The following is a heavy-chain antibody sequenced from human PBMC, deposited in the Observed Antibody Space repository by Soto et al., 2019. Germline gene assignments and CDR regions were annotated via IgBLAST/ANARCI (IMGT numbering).Heavy chain of an antibody. CDR2: IYYSGST. Sequence: SETLSLTCTVSGGSISSGDYYWSWIRQPPGKGLEWIGYIYYSGSTYYNPSLKSRVTISVDTSKNQFSLKLSSVTAADTAAYYCARDRRDSSSWTADYYYYGMDVWGQGTTVTVSS. D-gene: IGHD6-13*01. CDR1: GGSISSGDYY. J-gene: IGHJ6*02. CDR3: ARDRRDSSSWTADYYYYGMDV. V-gene: IGHV4-30-4*01.